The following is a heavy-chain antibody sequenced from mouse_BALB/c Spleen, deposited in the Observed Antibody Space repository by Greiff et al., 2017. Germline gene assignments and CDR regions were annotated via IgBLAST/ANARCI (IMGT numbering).Heavy chain of an antibody. D-gene: IGHD2-14*01. J-gene: IGHJ4*01. V-gene: IGHV5-4*02. CDR2: ISDGGSYT. CDR3: ARRAYYRYDYAMDY. Sequence: VKLMESGGGLVKPGGSLKLSCAASGFTFSDYYMYWVRQTPEKRLEWVATISDGGSYTYYPDSVKGRFTISRDNAKNNLYLQMSSLKSEDTAMYYCARRAYYRYDYAMDYWGQGTSVTVSS. CDR1: GFTFSDYY.